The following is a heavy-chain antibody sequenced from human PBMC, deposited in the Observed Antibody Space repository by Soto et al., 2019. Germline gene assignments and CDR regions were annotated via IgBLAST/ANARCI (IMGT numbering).Heavy chain of an antibody. J-gene: IGHJ6*02. CDR3: ARSTYGDYEPNTDYYYYGMDV. V-gene: IGHV1-69*13. CDR2: IIPIFGTA. D-gene: IGHD4-17*01. Sequence: GASVKVSCKASGGTFSSYAISWVRQATGQGLEWMGGIIPIFGTANYAQKFQGRVTITADESTSTAYMELSSLRSEDTAVYYCARSTYGDYEPNTDYYYYGMDVWGQGTTVTVSS. CDR1: GGTFSSYA.